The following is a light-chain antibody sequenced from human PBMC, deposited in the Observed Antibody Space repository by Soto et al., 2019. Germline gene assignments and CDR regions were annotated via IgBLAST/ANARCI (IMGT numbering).Light chain of an antibody. V-gene: IGLV3-21*04. J-gene: IGLJ2*01. CDR1: NIGSKS. CDR2: FDR. CDR3: QVWNSSDHVV. Sequence: SYELTQPPSVSVAPGKTANIPCGGNNIGSKSVHWYQQKPGQAPILVIFFDRDRPSEIPERFSGSNSGNTATLTISRVEAGDEADYYCQVWNSSDHVVFGGGTKLTVL.